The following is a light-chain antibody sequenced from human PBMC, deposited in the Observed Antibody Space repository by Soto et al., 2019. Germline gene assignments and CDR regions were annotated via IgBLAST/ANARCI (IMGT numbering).Light chain of an antibody. Sequence: DIVLPKSPLSLPVTPGEPASISCRSSQSLLHSNGYNYLDWYLQKPGQSPQLLIYLGSNRASGVPDRFSGSGSGTDFTLKISRVEAEDVGVYYCMQPLQSWTFGQGTKVDIK. V-gene: IGKV2-28*01. J-gene: IGKJ1*01. CDR2: LGS. CDR3: MQPLQSWT. CDR1: QSLLHSNGYNY.